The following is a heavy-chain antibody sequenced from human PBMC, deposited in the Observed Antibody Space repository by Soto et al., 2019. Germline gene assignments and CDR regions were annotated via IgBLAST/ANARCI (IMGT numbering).Heavy chain of an antibody. CDR3: AHWVEMGTFVDH. Sequence: QITLKESGPTLVTPTQTLTLTCTFSGFSLNTNGVAVGWFRQPPGKALEWLALIYWDDDKRYSPSLKRRLTITKDTSKNQVVLTMTNMDPVDTATYYCAHWVEMGTFVDHWGQGTLVTVSS. J-gene: IGHJ4*02. CDR1: GFSLNTNGVA. CDR2: IYWDDDK. D-gene: IGHD1-1*01. V-gene: IGHV2-5*02.